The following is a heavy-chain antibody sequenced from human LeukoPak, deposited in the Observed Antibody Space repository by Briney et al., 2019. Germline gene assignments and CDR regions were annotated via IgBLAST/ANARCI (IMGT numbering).Heavy chain of an antibody. CDR2: IGTAGDT. CDR1: GFTFSSYD. CDR3: ARTYYYYGMDG. V-gene: IGHV3-13*01. J-gene: IGHJ6*02. Sequence: AAGSLSLSCAASGFTFSSYDMHWVRQATGKGLEWVSAIGTAGDTYYPGSVKGRFTISRENAKNSLYRQMNSLRAGDTAVYYCARTYYYYGMDGWGQGTTVTVSS.